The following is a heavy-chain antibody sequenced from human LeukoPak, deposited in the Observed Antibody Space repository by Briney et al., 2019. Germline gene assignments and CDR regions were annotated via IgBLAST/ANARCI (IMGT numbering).Heavy chain of an antibody. J-gene: IGHJ6*03. Sequence: GESLKISCKGSGYSFTSYWIGWVRQMPGKGLEWMGIIYPGDSDTRYSPSFQGQVTISADKSISTAYLQWSSLKASDTAMYYCARHPRLYDSSGYYYYYYMDVWGKGTTVTVSS. D-gene: IGHD3-22*01. V-gene: IGHV5-51*01. CDR3: ARHPRLYDSSGYYYYYYMDV. CDR2: IYPGDSDT. CDR1: GYSFTSYW.